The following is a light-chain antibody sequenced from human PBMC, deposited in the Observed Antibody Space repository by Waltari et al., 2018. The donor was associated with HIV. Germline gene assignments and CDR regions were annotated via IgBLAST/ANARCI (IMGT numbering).Light chain of an antibody. CDR2: EVS. CDR3: CSYAHNDPWV. CDR1: RSDVGSYNL. J-gene: IGLJ3*02. V-gene: IGLV2-23*02. Sequence: QSALTQPASVSGSPGQSITISCTGTRSDVGSYNLVSWYLHHPGKAPNLIISEVSKRPSGLSNRSSDAKSGTTASLPISALHAEDEADYRCCSYAHNDPWVFGGGTRLTVL.